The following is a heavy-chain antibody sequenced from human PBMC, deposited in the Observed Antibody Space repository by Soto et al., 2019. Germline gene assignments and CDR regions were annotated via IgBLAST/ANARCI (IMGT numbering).Heavy chain of an antibody. Sequence: SLKISCKGSGYSFTSYWIGWVRQMPGKGLEWMGIIYPGDSDTRYSPSFQGQVTISADKSISTAYLQWSSLMASDTAMYYCARGGLVAVAEIYYYYYGMDVWGQGTTVTVSS. CDR3: ARGGLVAVAEIYYYYYGMDV. D-gene: IGHD6-19*01. CDR1: GYSFTSYW. J-gene: IGHJ6*02. V-gene: IGHV5-51*01. CDR2: IYPGDSDT.